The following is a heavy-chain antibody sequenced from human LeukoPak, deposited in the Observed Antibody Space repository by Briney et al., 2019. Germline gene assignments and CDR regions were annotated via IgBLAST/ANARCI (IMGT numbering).Heavy chain of an antibody. Sequence: GGSLRLSCAASGFTFDDYAMHWVRQAPGKGLEWVSGISWNSGSIGYADSVKGRFTISRDNAKNSLYLQMNSLRAEDTALYYCVGSGSYYQPYFDYWGQGTLVTVSS. CDR3: VGSGSYYQPYFDY. J-gene: IGHJ4*02. CDR2: ISWNSGSI. D-gene: IGHD3-10*01. CDR1: GFTFDDYA. V-gene: IGHV3-9*01.